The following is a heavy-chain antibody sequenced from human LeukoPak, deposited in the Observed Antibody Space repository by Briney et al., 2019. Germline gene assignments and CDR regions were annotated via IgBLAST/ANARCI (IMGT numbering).Heavy chain of an antibody. D-gene: IGHD6-13*01. V-gene: IGHV5-10-1*01. CDR3: ARLETAANYYYYGMDV. CDR2: IDPSDSYT. Sequence: PGESLRISCKGSGYSFTSYWISWVRQMPGKGLEWIGRIDPSDSYTNYSPSFQGHVTISADKSISTAYLQWSSLKASGTAMYYCARLETAANYYYYGMDVWGQGTTVTVSS. CDR1: GYSFTSYW. J-gene: IGHJ6*02.